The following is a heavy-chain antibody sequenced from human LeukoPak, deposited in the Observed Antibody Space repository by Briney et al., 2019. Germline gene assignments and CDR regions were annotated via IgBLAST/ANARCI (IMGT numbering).Heavy chain of an antibody. Sequence: GGSLRLSCAASGFTFSDYWMHWVRQAPGKGLVWVSNINRDGSSTNYADSVKGRFAISRDNAKNTLYLQVNSLRAEDTAVYYCARDKAIDYWGQGTLLTVSS. CDR1: GFTFSDYW. J-gene: IGHJ4*02. V-gene: IGHV3-74*01. CDR3: ARDKAIDY. CDR2: INRDGSST.